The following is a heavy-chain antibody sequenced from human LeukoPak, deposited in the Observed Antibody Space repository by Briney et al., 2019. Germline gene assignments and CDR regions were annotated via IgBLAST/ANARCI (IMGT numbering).Heavy chain of an antibody. CDR3: ARSTSWHAFT. D-gene: IGHD3-16*01. V-gene: IGHV4-38-2*02. CDR1: GYSISSGYY. J-gene: IGHJ4*02. Sequence: PSETLSLTCTVSGYSISSGYYWGWIRQPPGKGLEWIGSIYHSGRTYYNPSLKSRVTISVDTSKNQFSLKLSSVTAADTAVYYCARSTSWHAFTWGQGTLVTVSS. CDR2: IYHSGRT.